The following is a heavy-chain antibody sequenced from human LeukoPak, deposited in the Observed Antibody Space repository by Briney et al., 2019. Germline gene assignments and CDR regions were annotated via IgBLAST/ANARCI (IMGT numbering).Heavy chain of an antibody. CDR3: ARTGMVGAADY. V-gene: IGHV4-39*01. CDR1: GGSISTSDYN. CDR2: INYSGNT. D-gene: IGHD2-15*01. J-gene: IGHJ4*02. Sequence: SETLSLTCTVSGGSISTSDYNWGCIRQPPGKGLEWIGSINYSGNTYYNPSLKSRVAISVDTSKNQFSLKLSSVTAADTAVYYCARTGMVGAADYWGQGTLVTVSS.